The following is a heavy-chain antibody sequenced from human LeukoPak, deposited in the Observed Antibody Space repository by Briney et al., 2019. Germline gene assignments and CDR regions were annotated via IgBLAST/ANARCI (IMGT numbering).Heavy chain of an antibody. Sequence: SETLSLTCTVSGGSISRGGYYWSWIRHHPGKGLEWIGYIYYSGSTNYNPSLKSRVTISVDTSKNQFSLKLSSVTAADTAVYYCARGLRFDPWGQGTLVTVSS. J-gene: IGHJ5*02. CDR3: ARGLRFDP. V-gene: IGHV4-31*03. CDR2: IYYSGST. CDR1: GGSISRGGYY.